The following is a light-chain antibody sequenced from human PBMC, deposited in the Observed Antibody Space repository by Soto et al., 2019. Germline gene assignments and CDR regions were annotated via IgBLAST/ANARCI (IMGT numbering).Light chain of an antibody. V-gene: IGLV1-47*02. CDR3: AAWDDSLSVWV. CDR2: SNN. CDR1: SSNIGSNY. Sequence: QSVLTQPPSASGTPGQRVTISCSGSSSNIGSNYVYWYQQLPRTAPKLLIYSNNQRPSGVPDRFSGSKSGTSASLAISGLRSEDEAHFYCAAWDDSLSVWVFGGGTKLTVI. J-gene: IGLJ3*02.